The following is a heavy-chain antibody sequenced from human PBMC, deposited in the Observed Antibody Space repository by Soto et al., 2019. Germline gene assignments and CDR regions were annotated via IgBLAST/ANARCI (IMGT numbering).Heavy chain of an antibody. V-gene: IGHV1-3*01. Sequence: QVHLVQSGAEVKKPGASVKVSCKASGYTFTSYAMHWVRQAPGQRLEWMGWINAGNGNTRYSQKFQGRVTITRDTAASTAYRELSSLRSEDTAVYYWARAYGDYYGFDYWGQGTLVTVSS. J-gene: IGHJ4*02. CDR2: INAGNGNT. D-gene: IGHD3-10*01. CDR1: GYTFTSYA. CDR3: ARAYGDYYGFDY.